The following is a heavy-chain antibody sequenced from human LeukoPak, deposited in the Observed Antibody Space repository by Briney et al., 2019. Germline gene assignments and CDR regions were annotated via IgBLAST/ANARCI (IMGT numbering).Heavy chain of an antibody. J-gene: IGHJ4*02. CDR2: FDPEDGET. Sequence: ASVKVSCEVSGYTLTELSMHWVRQAPGKGLEWMGGFDPEDGETIYAQKFQGRVTMTEDTSTDTAYMELSSLRSEDTAVYYCATGYLTIFGVDSSLDYWGQGTLVTVSS. V-gene: IGHV1-24*01. D-gene: IGHD3-3*01. CDR1: GYTLTELS. CDR3: ATGYLTIFGVDSSLDY.